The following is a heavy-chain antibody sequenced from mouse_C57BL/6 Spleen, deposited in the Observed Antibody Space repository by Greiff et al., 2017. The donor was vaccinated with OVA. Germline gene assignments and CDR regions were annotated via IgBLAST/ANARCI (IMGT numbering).Heavy chain of an antibody. Sequence: QVQLKESGAELVKPGASVKISCKASGYAFSSYWMNWVKQRPGKGLEWIGQIYPGDGDTNYNGKFKGKATLTADKSSSTAYMQLSSLTSEDSAVYFFAIPYDYDWFAYWGQGTLVTVSA. V-gene: IGHV1-80*01. CDR3: AIPYDYDWFAY. J-gene: IGHJ3*01. D-gene: IGHD2-4*01. CDR1: GYAFSSYW. CDR2: IYPGDGDT.